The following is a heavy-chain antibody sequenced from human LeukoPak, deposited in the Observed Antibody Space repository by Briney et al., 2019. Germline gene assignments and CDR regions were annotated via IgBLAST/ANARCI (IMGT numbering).Heavy chain of an antibody. D-gene: IGHD3-3*01. CDR1: GFTFSSYA. V-gene: IGHV3-23*01. CDR2: ISGSGGST. J-gene: IGHJ4*02. CDR3: AKSTTIFGVVPSDY. Sequence: GGSLRLSCAASGFTFSSYAMSWVRQAPGKGLEWVSAISGSGGSTYYADSVKGRFTISRDNSKNTLYLQMNSLRAEDTAVYYCAKSTTIFGVVPSDYWGQGTLVTVSS.